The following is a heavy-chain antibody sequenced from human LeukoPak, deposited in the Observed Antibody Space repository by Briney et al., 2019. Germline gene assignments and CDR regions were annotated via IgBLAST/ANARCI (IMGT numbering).Heavy chain of an antibody. D-gene: IGHD2-15*01. Sequence: GGSLRLSCVASGFTFSTYWMNWVRQAPGKGLERVGTISPDGSDKYYVDSVRGRFTISRDNAKTSLYLQINSLRADDTALYFCARGIVVVVGASDHFDYWGQGTLITVSS. CDR3: ARGIVVVVGASDHFDY. CDR2: ISPDGSDK. V-gene: IGHV3-7*01. J-gene: IGHJ4*02. CDR1: GFTFSTYW.